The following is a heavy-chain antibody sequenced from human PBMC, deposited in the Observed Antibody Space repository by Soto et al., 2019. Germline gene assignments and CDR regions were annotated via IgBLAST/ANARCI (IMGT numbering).Heavy chain of an antibody. J-gene: IGHJ4*02. D-gene: IGHD2-21*01. V-gene: IGHV4-4*02. CDR1: GGSISTNW. CDR3: ARHISVPRTRGVDY. Sequence: QVQLQESGPGLVKPSGTLSLTCAVSGGSISTNWWSWVLQPPGKGLEWIGEIYHSGTTNYNTSLRSRVTISIDKTKNQLSLDLTSVTAADTAVYSWARHISVPRTRGVDYWGQGTLVTVSS. CDR2: IYHSGTT.